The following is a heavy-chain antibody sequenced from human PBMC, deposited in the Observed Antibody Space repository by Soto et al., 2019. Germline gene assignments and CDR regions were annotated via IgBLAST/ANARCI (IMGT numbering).Heavy chain of an antibody. J-gene: IGHJ4*02. Sequence: QVQLQESGPGLVKPSETLSLTCTVSGGSVSSGSYYWNWIRQPPGKGLEWIGYIYYTGGTNYNPSLKSRLTISSDTSKNQFSLRLSSVTAADTAVYYYARADTALDYWGQGTLVTVSS. CDR2: IYYTGGT. CDR3: ARADTALDY. V-gene: IGHV4-61*01. D-gene: IGHD2-21*02. CDR1: GGSVSSGSYY.